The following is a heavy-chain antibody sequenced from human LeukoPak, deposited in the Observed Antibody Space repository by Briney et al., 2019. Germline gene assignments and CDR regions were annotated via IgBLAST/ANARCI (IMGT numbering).Heavy chain of an antibody. J-gene: IGHJ5*02. Sequence: SETLSLTCAVYGGSFSGYYRSWIRQPPGKGLEWIGYIYTSGSTNYNPSLKSRVTISVDTSKNQFSLKLSSVTAADTAVYYCARRPAIAGWFDPWGQGTLVTVSS. V-gene: IGHV4-4*09. CDR1: GGSFSGYY. CDR3: ARRPAIAGWFDP. D-gene: IGHD1-14*01. CDR2: IYTSGST.